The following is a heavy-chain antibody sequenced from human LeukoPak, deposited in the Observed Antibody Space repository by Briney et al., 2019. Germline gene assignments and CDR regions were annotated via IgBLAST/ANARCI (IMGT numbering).Heavy chain of an antibody. V-gene: IGHV3-23*01. CDR3: AKSTTVLDAFDI. CDR2: ISGSGGRT. J-gene: IGHJ3*02. CDR1: GFTFSSYA. D-gene: IGHD4-11*01. Sequence: GGSLRLSCAASGFTFSSYAMSWVRQAPGKGLEWVSVISGSGGRTYYADSVKGRFTISRDNSKNTLYLQMNSLRAEDTAVYHCAKSTTVLDAFDIWGQGTMVTVSS.